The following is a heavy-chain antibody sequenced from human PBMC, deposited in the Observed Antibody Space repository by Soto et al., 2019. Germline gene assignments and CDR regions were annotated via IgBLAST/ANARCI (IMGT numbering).Heavy chain of an antibody. CDR3: AGFEDTAMLPGEYYSGIGV. CDR2: IIPIVGTA. J-gene: IGHJ6*02. CDR1: GGTFSSYA. Sequence: QVQLVQPGAEVKNPGSSVKVSCKASGGTFSSYAISWVRQAPGQGLEWMGGIIPIVGTANYAPTFQDRVTITADECTSTAYIELSSLRYEDTAVYYCAGFEDTAMLPGEYYSGIGVWGQGNTVTVSS. V-gene: IGHV1-69*01. D-gene: IGHD5-18*01.